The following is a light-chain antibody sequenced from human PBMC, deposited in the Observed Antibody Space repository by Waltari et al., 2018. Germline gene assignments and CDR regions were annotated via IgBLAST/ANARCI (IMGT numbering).Light chain of an antibody. J-gene: IGLJ2*01. CDR2: DVS. V-gene: IGLV2-23*02. Sequence: QSALTQPASVSGSPGQSITISCTGSNSDIGNYNFVSWYQQHPDKAPKLMIYDVSKRPSGVSNRFSGSKSGNTASLTISGLQAEDEADYYCCSHTGGSTFVIFGGGTKLTVL. CDR1: NSDIGNYNF. CDR3: CSHTGGSTFVI.